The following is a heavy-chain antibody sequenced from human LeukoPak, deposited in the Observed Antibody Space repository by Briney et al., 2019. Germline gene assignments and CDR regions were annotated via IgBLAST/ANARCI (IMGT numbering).Heavy chain of an antibody. CDR3: ARVGRQQIGY. CDR2: IYYTGST. CDR1: GGYIITSDHY. Sequence: PSETLSLTCSVSGGYIITSDHYWGWIRQPPGKGLEWIGSIYYTGSTSTNPFFKSRVTVSVDTSKNQFSLNLTSVTAADTAVYYCARVGRQQIGYWGQGTLVTVSS. D-gene: IGHD6-13*01. J-gene: IGHJ4*02. V-gene: IGHV4-39*07.